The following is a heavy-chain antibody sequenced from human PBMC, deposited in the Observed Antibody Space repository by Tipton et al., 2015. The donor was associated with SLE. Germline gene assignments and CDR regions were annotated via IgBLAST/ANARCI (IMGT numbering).Heavy chain of an antibody. CDR1: GGSFSGHY. V-gene: IGHV4-34*01. J-gene: IGHJ4*02. CDR3: ARDGDCGGDCRPFDY. Sequence: LRLSCAVYGGSFSGHYWSWIRQPPGKGLEWIGEINHSGRTNYNPSLKSRVTISVDTSKNQFSLKLSSVTAADTAVYYCARDGDCGGDCRPFDYWGQGTLVTVSS. D-gene: IGHD2-21*02. CDR2: INHSGRT.